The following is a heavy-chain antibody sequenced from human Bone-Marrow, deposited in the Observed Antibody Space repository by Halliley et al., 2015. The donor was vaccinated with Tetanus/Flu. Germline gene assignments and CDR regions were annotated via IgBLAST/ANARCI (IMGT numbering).Heavy chain of an antibody. CDR2: IRSKANGYAT. Sequence: LEGIGHIRSKANGYATTYAASVKGRFTVSRDDSTAYLQMSSLKTEDTAVYYCTKDYSYAIDVWGQGTAVIVSS. J-gene: IGHJ6*02. CDR3: TKDYSYAIDV. V-gene: IGHV3-73*01.